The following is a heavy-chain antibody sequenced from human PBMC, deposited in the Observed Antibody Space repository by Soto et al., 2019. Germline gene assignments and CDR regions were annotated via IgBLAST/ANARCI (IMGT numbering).Heavy chain of an antibody. Sequence: QVQLVQSGTEVKKPGASVKVSCKASGYTFTSYGLGGGGQAPGQGFEWKGWNRAYNGNTNYAQKLQGRATMTTDTSTSTAYMELRSLRSDDTAVYYCARDAPPEDYWGQGTLVTVSS. V-gene: IGHV1-18*01. J-gene: IGHJ4*02. CDR3: ARDAPPEDY. CDR2: NRAYNGNT. CDR1: GYTFTSYG.